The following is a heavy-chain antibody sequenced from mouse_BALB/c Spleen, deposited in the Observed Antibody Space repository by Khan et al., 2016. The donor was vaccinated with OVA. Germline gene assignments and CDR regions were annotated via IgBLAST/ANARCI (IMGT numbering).Heavy chain of an antibody. J-gene: IGHJ3*01. CDR2: IYPGSGST. CDR1: GYTFTSFW. Sequence: LQQPGSELVRPGASVKLSCKASGYTFTSFWMHWVKQRLGQGLEWIGEIYPGSGSTNYDEKFKSKATLTVDTSSSTAYMQLSSLTYEDSAVYYCTRWSYWFAYWGQGTLVTVSA. V-gene: IGHV1S22*01. D-gene: IGHD1-1*01. CDR3: TRWSYWFAY.